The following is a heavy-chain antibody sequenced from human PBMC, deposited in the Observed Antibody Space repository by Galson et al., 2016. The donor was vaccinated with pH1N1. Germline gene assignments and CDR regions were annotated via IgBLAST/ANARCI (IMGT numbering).Heavy chain of an antibody. J-gene: IGHJ4*02. D-gene: IGHD3-22*01. CDR1: GFTFSSFW. Sequence: SLRLSCAASGFTFSSFWMHWVRQVPGKGLVWVSRISGAGSSISYADSVKGRFTISRDNARNTLYLDMNSLRAEDTALYYCARVLLVMTWEPTGYFDFWGQGALVTVSS. CDR3: ARVLLVMTWEPTGYFDF. CDR2: ISGAGSSI. V-gene: IGHV3-74*01.